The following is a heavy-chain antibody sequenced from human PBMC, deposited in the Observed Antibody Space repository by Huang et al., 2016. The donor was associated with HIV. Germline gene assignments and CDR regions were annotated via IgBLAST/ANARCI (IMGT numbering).Heavy chain of an antibody. CDR2: ISNSGNTG. Sequence: EVLLVESGGGLVQPGGSLRLSCAGSGFTFGTYGMNWVRQAPGKGVQWVSYISNSGNTGYDTDSVKGRFTISRDNAKNSLFLQMNSLRVEDTAVYFCARDRSTRADYWGQGTLVTVSS. J-gene: IGHJ4*02. V-gene: IGHV3-48*01. CDR3: ARDRSTRADY. CDR1: GFTFGTYG. D-gene: IGHD2-2*01.